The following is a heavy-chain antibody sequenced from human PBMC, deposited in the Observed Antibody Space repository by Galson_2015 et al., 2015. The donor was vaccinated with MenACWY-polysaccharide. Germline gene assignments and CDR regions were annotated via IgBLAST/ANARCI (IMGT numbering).Heavy chain of an antibody. CDR3: AKVGPRSSWTMGIDY. CDR1: GFSVSANG. D-gene: IGHD6-13*01. Sequence: SLRLACAASGFSVSANGMSWVRQAPGRGLEWVSGSGSGGGLYYADSVKGRFTVSRDNSKNTLYLQMNNLRAEDTAVYYCAKVGPRSSWTMGIDYWGQGTRVTVSS. CDR2: SGSGGGL. J-gene: IGHJ4*02. V-gene: IGHV3-23*01.